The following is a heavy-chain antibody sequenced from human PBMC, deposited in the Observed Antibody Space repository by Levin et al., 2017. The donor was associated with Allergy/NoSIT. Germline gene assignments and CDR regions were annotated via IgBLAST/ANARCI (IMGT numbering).Heavy chain of an antibody. D-gene: IGHD1-26*01. Sequence: PSETLSLTCAASGFSFSTSDMNWVRQAPGKGLEWVSYTSTTSSHIYYADAVRGRFTIFRDNAKNSLYLQMDSLTAEDTAVYYCARDLGGLARMGGMDVWGQGTSVTVSS. V-gene: IGHV3-21*01. CDR1: GFSFSTSD. J-gene: IGHJ6*02. CDR2: TSTTSSHI. CDR3: ARDLGGLARMGGMDV.